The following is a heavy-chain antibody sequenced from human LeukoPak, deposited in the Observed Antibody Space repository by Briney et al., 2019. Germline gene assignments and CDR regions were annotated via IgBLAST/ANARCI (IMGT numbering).Heavy chain of an antibody. CDR3: AREGRSSSPMDY. CDR1: GYSFTTYW. J-gene: IGHJ4*02. Sequence: GESLKISCKGSGYSFTTYWISWVRQMPGKGLEWMGIIYPGDSDTRYSPSFQGQVTISADKSISTAYLQWGSLKASDTATYYCAREGRSSSPMDYWGQGTLVTVSS. CDR2: IYPGDSDT. V-gene: IGHV5-51*01. D-gene: IGHD6-6*01.